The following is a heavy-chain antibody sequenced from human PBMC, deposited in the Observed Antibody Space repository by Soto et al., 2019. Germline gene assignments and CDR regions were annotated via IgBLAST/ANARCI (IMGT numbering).Heavy chain of an antibody. CDR1: SGSISSGSYY. CDR3: ARQTDSYYTFDAFDI. Sequence: SETLSLTCTVSSGSISSGSYYWDWIRQPPGKGLEWIGNIYYSGSTNYNPSLESRVTISVDTSKNQFSLKLSSVTAADTAVYYCARQTDSYYTFDAFDIWGQGTMVTVS. CDR2: IYYSGST. D-gene: IGHD3-22*01. J-gene: IGHJ3*02. V-gene: IGHV4-39*01.